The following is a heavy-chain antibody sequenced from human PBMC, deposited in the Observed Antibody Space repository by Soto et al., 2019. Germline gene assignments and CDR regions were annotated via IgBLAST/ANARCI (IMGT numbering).Heavy chain of an antibody. V-gene: IGHV3-23*01. CDR1: RFTFSSNA. CDR3: AKDGTGDYGGYFDY. Sequence: GGSLRLSRAPSRFTFSSNAISSVRQAPGKGLWRDSAMRGSGGSACFADSVKGRFTIPRGNSKNSLYLQMNSLRAEDTAVYYCAKDGTGDYGGYFDYWGQGTLVTV. D-gene: IGHD4-17*01. J-gene: IGHJ4*02. CDR2: MRGSGGSA.